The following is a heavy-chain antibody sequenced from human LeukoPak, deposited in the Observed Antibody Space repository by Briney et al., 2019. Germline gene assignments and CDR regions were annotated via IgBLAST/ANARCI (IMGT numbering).Heavy chain of an antibody. D-gene: IGHD3-3*01. V-gene: IGHV1-2*02. CDR3: ARGYDFWSAPDAFDI. J-gene: IGHJ3*02. CDR2: INPNTGGT. Sequence: ASVTVSCTSSGYTFTGYYLHWVRQAPGQGLERMGWINPNTGGTTYAEKVQGRVTMTRDTSISTAYMELNRLRSDDTAMYFCARGYDFWSAPDAFDIWGQGTMVTVSS. CDR1: GYTFTGYY.